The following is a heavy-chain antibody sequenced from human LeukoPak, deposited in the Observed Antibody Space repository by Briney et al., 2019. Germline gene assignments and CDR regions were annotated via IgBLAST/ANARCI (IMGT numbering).Heavy chain of an antibody. D-gene: IGHD1-1*01. CDR2: ISGSGAST. CDR3: AKVGQLSRGPLNWFDP. V-gene: IGHV3-23*01. J-gene: IGHJ5*02. Sequence: GGSLRLSCAASGFTFSNYAMNWVRQAPGKGLEWVSAISGSGASTYYADSVKGRFTISRDSSKNTLYLQMNSLRAEDTAVYYCAKVGQLSRGPLNWFDPWGQGTLVTVSS. CDR1: GFTFSNYA.